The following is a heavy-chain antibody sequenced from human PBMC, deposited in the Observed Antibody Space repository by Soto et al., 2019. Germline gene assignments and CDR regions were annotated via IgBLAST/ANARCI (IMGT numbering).Heavy chain of an antibody. CDR1: GFTLSSYC. D-gene: IGHD3-3*01. CDR2: IWYDGSNK. V-gene: IGHV3-33*01. CDR3: ARGRDRYNFSAMDI. J-gene: IGHJ3*02. Sequence: PGGSLRLSCAASGFTLSSYCMHWVRQAPGKGLEWVAVIWYDGSNKYYADSVKGRFTISRDNSKNTLYLQMNSLRAEDTAVYYCARGRDRYNFSAMDIWGQGTMVTVSS.